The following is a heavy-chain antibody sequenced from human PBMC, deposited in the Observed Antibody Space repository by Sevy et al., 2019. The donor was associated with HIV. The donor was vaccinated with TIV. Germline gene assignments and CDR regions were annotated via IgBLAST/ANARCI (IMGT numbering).Heavy chain of an antibody. CDR1: GFTFSDYY. CDR2: ITSSGSPI. D-gene: IGHD1-20*01. V-gene: IGHV3-11*01. CDR3: TRAGYDWNREGYGLDV. J-gene: IGHJ6*02. Sequence: GGSLRLSCAASGFTFSDYYMSWIRQAPGKGLEWVSYITSSGSPIYYADSVKGRFTISRDNAKNSLYLQMNSLRAEDTAVYYCTRAGYDWNREGYGLDVWGQGTTVTVSS.